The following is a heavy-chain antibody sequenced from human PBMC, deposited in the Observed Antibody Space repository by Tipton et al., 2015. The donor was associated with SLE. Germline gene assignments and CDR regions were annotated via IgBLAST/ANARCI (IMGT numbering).Heavy chain of an antibody. D-gene: IGHD1-26*01. J-gene: IGHJ4*02. CDR1: GGSISSSSYY. CDR3: ARHFSGSYSFDY. V-gene: IGHV4-61*05. Sequence: TLSLTCTVSGGSISSSSYYWGWIRQPPGKGLEWIGQIHSSGSTSYNPSLKSRVSISVDMSKNQVSLKLSSVTAADTALYYCARHFSGSYSFDYWGQGKLVTVSS. CDR2: IHSSGST.